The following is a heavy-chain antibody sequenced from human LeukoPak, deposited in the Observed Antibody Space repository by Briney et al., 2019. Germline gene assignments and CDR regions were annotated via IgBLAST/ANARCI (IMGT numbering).Heavy chain of an antibody. J-gene: IGHJ4*02. CDR1: GGTSSSYA. CDR3: AREEIYYYDSSGPLDY. CDR2: IIPILGIA. Sequence: GSSVKVSCKASGGTSSSYAISWVRQAPGQGLEWMGRIIPILGIANYAQKFQGRVTITADKSTSTAYMELSSLRSEDTAVYYCAREEIYYYDSSGPLDYWGQGTLVTVSS. V-gene: IGHV1-69*04. D-gene: IGHD3-22*01.